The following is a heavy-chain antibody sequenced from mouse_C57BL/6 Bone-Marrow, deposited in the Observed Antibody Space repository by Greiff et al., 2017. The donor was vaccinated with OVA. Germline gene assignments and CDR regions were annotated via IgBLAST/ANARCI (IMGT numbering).Heavy chain of an antibody. CDR3: ARRDSGYFDY. V-gene: IGHV1-55*01. J-gene: IGHJ2*01. CDR1: GYTFTSYW. CDR2: IYPGSGST. Sequence: QVQLKQSGAELVKPGASVKMSCKASGYTFTSYWITWVKQRPGQGLEWIGDIYPGSGSTNYNEKFKSKATLTVDTSSSTAYMQLSSLTSEDSAVYYCARRDSGYFDYWGQGTTLTVSS. D-gene: IGHD3-2*02.